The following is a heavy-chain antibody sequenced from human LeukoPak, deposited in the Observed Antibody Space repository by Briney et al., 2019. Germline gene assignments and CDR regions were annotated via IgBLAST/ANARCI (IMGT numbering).Heavy chain of an antibody. Sequence: GGSLRLSCAASGFTFSSYAMHWVRQAPGKGLEWVAVISYDGSNKYYADSVKGRFTISRDNAKNSLYLQMDSLRAEDTAVYYCARDFVNSGYYFDYWGQGTLVTVSS. J-gene: IGHJ4*02. V-gene: IGHV3-30*04. CDR3: ARDFVNSGYYFDY. D-gene: IGHD3-22*01. CDR2: ISYDGSNK. CDR1: GFTFSSYA.